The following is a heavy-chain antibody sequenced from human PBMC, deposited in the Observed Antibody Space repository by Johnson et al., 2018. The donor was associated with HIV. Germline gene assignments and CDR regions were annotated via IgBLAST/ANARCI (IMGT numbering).Heavy chain of an antibody. V-gene: IGHV3-74*01. J-gene: IGHJ3*02. CDR3: AKDTSMDTGNLYPFDI. D-gene: IGHD5-18*01. CDR2: INSDGSST. Sequence: VQLVESGGGLVQPGGSLRLSCAASGFTFSSYWMHWVRQAPGKGLVWVSRINSDGSSTSYADSAKGRFTISRDNAKNTLYLQMNSLKDKDTAVYYCAKDTSMDTGNLYPFDIWGQGTMVTVSS. CDR1: GFTFSSYW.